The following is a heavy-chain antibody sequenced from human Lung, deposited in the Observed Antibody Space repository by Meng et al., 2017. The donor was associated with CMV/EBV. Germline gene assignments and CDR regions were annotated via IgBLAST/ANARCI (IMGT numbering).Heavy chain of an antibody. CDR1: GYTFIGYH. Sequence: SVXVSXXASGYTFIGYHIHWVRQAPGQGLEWMGWINPNPNFDDTAYAQKFQGRVTITRDMSISTAYMELTRLRPEDTAVYYCAREGRDDYNSPRDYFDYWGQGTLVXVSS. CDR2: INPNPNFDDT. J-gene: IGHJ4*02. V-gene: IGHV1-2*02. D-gene: IGHD5-24*01. CDR3: AREGRDDYNSPRDYFDY.